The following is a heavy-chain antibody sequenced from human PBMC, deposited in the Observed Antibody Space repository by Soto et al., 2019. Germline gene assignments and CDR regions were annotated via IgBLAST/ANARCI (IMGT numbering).Heavy chain of an antibody. J-gene: IGHJ4*02. CDR2: IIPMFGTP. CDR1: RGTFSTYG. Sequence: QVQLVQSGAEVKKSGSSVKVSCKASRGTFSTYGFSWVRQAPGQGLEWMGAIIPMFGTPDYSEKFRGRVTISADESTSTFYMELSSLRFDDTAMYYCTREIALGPEGFDCWGQGTLVTVSS. V-gene: IGHV1-69*01. D-gene: IGHD3-16*01. CDR3: TREIALGPEGFDC.